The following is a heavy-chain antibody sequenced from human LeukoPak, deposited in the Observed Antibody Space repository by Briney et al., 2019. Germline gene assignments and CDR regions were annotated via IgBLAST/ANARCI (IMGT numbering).Heavy chain of an antibody. CDR2: ISSSSSTI. CDR1: GFTFSSYS. J-gene: IGHJ4*02. D-gene: IGHD3-3*02. Sequence: GGSLRLSCAASGFTFSSYSMNWVRQAPGKGLEWVSYISSSSSTIYYADSVKGRFTISRDNAKNSLYLQMNSLRAEDTAVYYCARDLNGISRSADYWGQGTLVTVSS. V-gene: IGHV3-48*04. CDR3: ARDLNGISRSADY.